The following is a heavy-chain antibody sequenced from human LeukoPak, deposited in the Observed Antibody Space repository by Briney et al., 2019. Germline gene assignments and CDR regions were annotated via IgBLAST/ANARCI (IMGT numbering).Heavy chain of an antibody. J-gene: IGHJ5*02. V-gene: IGHV6-1*01. CDR3: ARDVDTGMRS. Sequence: SQTLSLTCGISGDSVPTNSAAWNWIRQSPSRGLEWLGRTYYRSKWYSEYAVSVKSRITIKSDTSKNQFSLELNSVTPEDTAVYYCARDVDTGMRSWGQGTVVTVST. CDR1: GDSVPTNSAA. CDR2: TYYRSKWYS. D-gene: IGHD5-18*01.